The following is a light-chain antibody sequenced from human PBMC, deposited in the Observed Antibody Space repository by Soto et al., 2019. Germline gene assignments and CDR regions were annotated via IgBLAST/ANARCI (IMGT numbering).Light chain of an antibody. CDR2: DVA. Sequence: QSALTQPASVSDSPGQSITISCTGTSSDVGGSNFVSWYQQHPGKPPRLIIYDVANRPSGVSNRFSGSKSGSTASLIISRLQTEDEADYYCVSYTSSTPDVFGTGTKVTVL. CDR1: SSDVGGSNF. V-gene: IGLV2-14*03. J-gene: IGLJ1*01. CDR3: VSYTSSTPDV.